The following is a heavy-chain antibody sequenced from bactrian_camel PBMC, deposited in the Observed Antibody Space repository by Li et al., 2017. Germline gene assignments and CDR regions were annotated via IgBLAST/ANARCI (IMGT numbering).Heavy chain of an antibody. V-gene: IGHV3S31*01. Sequence: DVQLVESGGGTAQPGRSLKLSCAASGYIGSRKCMAWFRQAPGKEREGVAAIYTGGGSTFYNNSVKGRFTISKDNAKNTVYLEMNSLNPEDTAMYYCGVPEPATACNHGYQGPEEHLWEDLSADFVNWGRGTQVTVS. CDR1: GYIGSRKC. J-gene: IGHJ4*01. CDR2: IYTGGGST. D-gene: IGHD7*01. CDR3: GVPEPATACNHGYQGPEEHLWEDLSADFVN.